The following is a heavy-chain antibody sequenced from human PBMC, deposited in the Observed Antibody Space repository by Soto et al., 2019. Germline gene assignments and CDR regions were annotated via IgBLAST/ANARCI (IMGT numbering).Heavy chain of an antibody. CDR1: LFSLIYSGVG. V-gene: IGHV2-5*01. CDR2: IYWNDDK. D-gene: IGHD6-13*01. J-gene: IGHJ3*02. CDR3: ANRHSSRPRGAFDI. Sequence: XGPTLVTPPQTLPLTCTFSLFSLIYSGVGVGWIRQPPGKALEWLALIYWNDDKRYSPSLKSRLTITKDTSKNQVVLTMTNMDPVDTATNYCANRHSSRPRGAFDIWGQGTMVTVSS.